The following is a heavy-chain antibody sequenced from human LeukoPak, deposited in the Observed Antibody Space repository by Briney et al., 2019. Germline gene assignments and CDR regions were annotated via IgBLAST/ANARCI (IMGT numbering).Heavy chain of an antibody. J-gene: IGHJ4*02. CDR3: ARDDGFSSYSY. CDR1: GFTFSNYA. D-gene: IGHD3/OR15-3a*01. CDR2: IWYDGSNK. Sequence: GRSLRPSCAASGFTFSNYAMHWVRQAPGKGLEWVAAIWYDGSNKYFADSVKGRFTLSRDNSKNTLYLQMNSLRAEDTAVYYCARDDGFSSYSYWGQGALVTVSS. V-gene: IGHV3-33*01.